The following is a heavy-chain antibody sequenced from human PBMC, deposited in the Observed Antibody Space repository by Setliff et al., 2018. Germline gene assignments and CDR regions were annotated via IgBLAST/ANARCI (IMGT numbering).Heavy chain of an antibody. CDR2: TIPIFGTT. Sequence: SVKVSCKASGNRFTDYFLHWVRQAPGQGLEWMGGTIPIFGTTDYAQKFQGRVTIITDESTSTAFMQLSSLRSEDTAVYYCVREGVDSRSSTDYRYYMDVWGKGTTVTVSS. CDR1: GNRFTDYF. CDR3: VREGVDSRSSTDYRYYMDV. J-gene: IGHJ6*03. D-gene: IGHD3-22*01. V-gene: IGHV1-69*05.